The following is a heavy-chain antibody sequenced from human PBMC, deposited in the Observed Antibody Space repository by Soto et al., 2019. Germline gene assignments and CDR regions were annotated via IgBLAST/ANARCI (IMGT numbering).Heavy chain of an antibody. CDR1: GFTFSSYA. V-gene: IGHV3-23*01. D-gene: IGHD3-3*01. CDR3: AKDFYDAVYFFDY. CDR2: ISASGTST. J-gene: IGHJ4*02. Sequence: GGSLRLSCAASGFTFSSYAMNWVRQAPGKGLEWVSVISASGTSTYYADSVKGRFTLSRDNSENTVYLQMNSLRAEDTAVYYYAKDFYDAVYFFDYWGQGTLVTVSS.